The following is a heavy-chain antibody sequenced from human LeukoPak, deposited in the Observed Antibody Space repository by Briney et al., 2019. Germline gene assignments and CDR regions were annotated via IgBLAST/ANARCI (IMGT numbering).Heavy chain of an antibody. Sequence: PGGSLRLSCAASGYTFSSYEMNWVRQAPGKGLEWVSYISSSGSTIYYADSVKGRFTISRDNAKNSLYLQMNSLRAEDTAVYYCARPPPYSSSWYVFDYWGQGTLVTVSS. D-gene: IGHD6-13*01. CDR1: GYTFSSYE. CDR2: ISSSGSTI. J-gene: IGHJ4*02. V-gene: IGHV3-48*03. CDR3: ARPPPYSSSWYVFDY.